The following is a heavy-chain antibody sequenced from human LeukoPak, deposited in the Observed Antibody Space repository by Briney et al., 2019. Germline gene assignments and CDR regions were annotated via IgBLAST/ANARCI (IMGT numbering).Heavy chain of an antibody. CDR3: ARLGSLCRNGVCYGG. Sequence: GGSLRLSCAASGFTFSSYSMNWVRQAPGKGLEWVSHISSSGRTMYYADSVKGRFTISRDNAKNSLYLQMNSLRAEDTAVYYCARLGSLCRNGVCYGGWGQGILVTVSS. D-gene: IGHD2-8*01. V-gene: IGHV3-48*04. CDR1: GFTFSSYS. J-gene: IGHJ4*02. CDR2: ISSSGRTM.